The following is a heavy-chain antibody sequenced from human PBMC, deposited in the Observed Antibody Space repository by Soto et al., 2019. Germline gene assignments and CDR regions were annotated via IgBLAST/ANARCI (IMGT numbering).Heavy chain of an antibody. J-gene: IGHJ5*02. V-gene: IGHV4-34*01. CDR1: GGSFSGYY. CDR3: ATPKIAYTNSFAP. Sequence: SETLSLTCAVYGGSFSGYYWTWIRQPPGTGLEWIGEINHSGSTNYNPSLKSRVTISVDTSKNHFSLKLTSVTAADTAVYYCATPKIAYTNSFAPRGQATLVT. D-gene: IGHD2-21*01. CDR2: INHSGST.